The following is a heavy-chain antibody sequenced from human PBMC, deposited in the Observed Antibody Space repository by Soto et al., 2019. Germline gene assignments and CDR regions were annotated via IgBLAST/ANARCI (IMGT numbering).Heavy chain of an antibody. D-gene: IGHD6-6*01. V-gene: IGHV3-21*01. J-gene: IGHJ5*02. CDR1: GFTFSSYS. CDR2: ISSSSSYI. CDR3: ARAYSISQGRVNWFDP. Sequence: GGSLRLSCAASGFTFSSYSMNWVRQAPGKGLEWVSSISSSSSYIYYADSVKGRFTISRDNAKNSLYLQMNSLRAEDTAVYYCARAYSISQGRVNWFDPWGQRTLVTVSS.